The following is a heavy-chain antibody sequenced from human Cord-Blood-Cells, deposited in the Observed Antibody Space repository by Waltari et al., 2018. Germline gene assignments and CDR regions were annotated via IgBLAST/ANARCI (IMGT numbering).Heavy chain of an antibody. CDR1: GFTFDDYA. Sequence: EVQLVESGGGLVQPGRSLRLSCAASGFTFDDYAMPWVRQAPGKGLEWVSGISWNSGSIGYADSVKGRFTISRDNAKNSLYLQMNSLRAEDTALYYCAKGDMEGVITFFDYWGQGTLVTVSS. V-gene: IGHV3-9*01. CDR3: AKGDMEGVITFFDY. J-gene: IGHJ4*02. CDR2: ISWNSGSI. D-gene: IGHD3-10*01.